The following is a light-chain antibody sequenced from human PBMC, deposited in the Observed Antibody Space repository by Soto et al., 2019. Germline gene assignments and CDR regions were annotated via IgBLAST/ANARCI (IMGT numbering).Light chain of an antibody. V-gene: IGKV1-5*01. J-gene: IGKJ1*01. CDR3: QQYNSYQWT. Sequence: DIQMTQSPSTLSASVGDRVTITCRASQSISSWLAWYQQKPGKAPKLLIYDASSLESGVPSRFSGSGSGTEFTLTISSLQPDDFATCYCQQYNSYQWTFGQGTKVDI. CDR1: QSISSW. CDR2: DAS.